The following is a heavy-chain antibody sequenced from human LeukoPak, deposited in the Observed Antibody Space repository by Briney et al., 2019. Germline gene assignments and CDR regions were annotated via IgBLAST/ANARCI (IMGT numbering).Heavy chain of an antibody. CDR2: INHSGST. Sequence: SETLSLTCAAYGGSFSGYYWSWIRQPPGKGLEWIGEINHSGSTNYNPSLKSRVTISVDTSKNQFSLKLSSVTAADTAVYYCASISIAAARKAFDIWGQGTMVTVSS. CDR1: GGSFSGYY. V-gene: IGHV4-34*01. D-gene: IGHD6-13*01. J-gene: IGHJ3*02. CDR3: ASISIAAARKAFDI.